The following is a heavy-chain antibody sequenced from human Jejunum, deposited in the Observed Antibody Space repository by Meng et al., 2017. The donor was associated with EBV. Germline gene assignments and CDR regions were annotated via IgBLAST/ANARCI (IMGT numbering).Heavy chain of an antibody. V-gene: IGHV4-4*02. CDR1: GGSINSKNW. CDR2: IDHSGST. J-gene: IGHJ4*02. Sequence: QVQLQESGPGLVQPSGTPSLTCTVPGGSINSKNWWHWVRQAPGKGLEWIGEIDHSGSTHYNPSLKSRVTISLGTSMNQFSLELTSPTAADTAVYYCARDSQYLARGYFDYWGQGALVTVSS. CDR3: ARDSQYLARGYFDY. D-gene: IGHD2/OR15-2a*01.